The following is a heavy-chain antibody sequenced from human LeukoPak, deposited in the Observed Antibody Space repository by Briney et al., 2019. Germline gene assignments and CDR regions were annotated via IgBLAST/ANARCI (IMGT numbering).Heavy chain of an antibody. D-gene: IGHD3-22*01. CDR1: GGTFSSYA. Sequence: ASVKVSCKASGGTFSSYAISWVRQAPGQGLEWMGRIIPIFGIANYAQKFQGRVTITADKSTSTAYMELSSPRSEDTAVYYCAREDDSSGITFDYWGQGTLVTVSS. CDR3: AREDDSSGITFDY. J-gene: IGHJ4*02. V-gene: IGHV1-69*04. CDR2: IIPIFGIA.